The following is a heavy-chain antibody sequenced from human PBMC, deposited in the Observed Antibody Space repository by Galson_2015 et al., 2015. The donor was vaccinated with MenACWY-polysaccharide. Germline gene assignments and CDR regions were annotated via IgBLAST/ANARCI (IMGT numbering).Heavy chain of an antibody. CDR1: GITLTDYF. D-gene: IGHD2-15*01. Sequence: SVKVSCKAGGITLTDYFFNWVRQAPGQGLAWMGVINPVSGRASYAQMFQGRVTMTRDKSLSTIYMELSSLTSEDAAIYFCAREAMTEYPAPGDVVMCGQGAWVSFSS. J-gene: IGHJ3*02. CDR3: AREAMTEYPAPGDVVM. V-gene: IGHV1-46*01. CDR2: INPVSGRA.